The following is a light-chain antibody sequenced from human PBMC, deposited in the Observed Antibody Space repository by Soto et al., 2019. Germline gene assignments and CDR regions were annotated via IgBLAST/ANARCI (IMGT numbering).Light chain of an antibody. Sequence: DIQMTQSPSSLSASVGDRVTITCQASQDISNYLNWYQQKPGKAPKLLIYDASNVETGVPSRFSGSGSGTDFTFTISSLQPEDIATDYCLLYDNLPPLTFGGGTNVEIK. CDR1: QDISNY. J-gene: IGKJ4*01. V-gene: IGKV1-33*01. CDR2: DAS. CDR3: LLYDNLPPLT.